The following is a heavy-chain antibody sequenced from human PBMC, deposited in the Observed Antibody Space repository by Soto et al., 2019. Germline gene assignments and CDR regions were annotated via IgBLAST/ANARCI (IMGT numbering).Heavy chain of an antibody. CDR3: AKEVSLGSTVHLAY. D-gene: IGHD3-10*01. Sequence: GGSLRLSCAASGFTFSLFAMSWVRQSPGKGLEWVSTISGSGGSTYYADAVKGRFTISRDNSMDTLYLQMKSLRVEDTARYYCAKEVSLGSTVHLAYWGQASLVPVS. CDR1: GFTFSLFA. CDR2: ISGSGGST. J-gene: IGHJ4*02. V-gene: IGHV3-23*01.